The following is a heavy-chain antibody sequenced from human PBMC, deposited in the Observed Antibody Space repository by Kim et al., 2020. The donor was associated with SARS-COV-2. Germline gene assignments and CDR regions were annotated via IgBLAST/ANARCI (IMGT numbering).Heavy chain of an antibody. V-gene: IGHV1-18*01. J-gene: IGHJ5*02. CDR3: ARGKYSGYGSDP. CDR2: ISGYNGNR. CDR1: GYTFTSYG. D-gene: IGHD5-12*01. Sequence: ASVKVSCKTSGYTFTSYGISWVRQAPGQGLEWMRWISGYNGNRNYAQKFQGRVTVTTDTSTSTAYMELRSLRPDDTAVYYCARGKYSGYGSDPWGQGTLV.